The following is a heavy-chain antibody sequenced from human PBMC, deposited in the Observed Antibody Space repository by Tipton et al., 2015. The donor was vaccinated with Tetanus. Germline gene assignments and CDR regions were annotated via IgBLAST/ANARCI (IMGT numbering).Heavy chain of an antibody. CDR1: GFSVSSSY. D-gene: IGHD5-12*01. CDR3: AREAVSGYDPRFDY. V-gene: IGHV3-66*01. Sequence: QLVQSGGGLVKPGGSLRLSCVASGFSVSSSYMSWVRRAPGKGLECVAGFWYGGNTNYADSVKGRFIISRDSSKNTFFLQMNSLRAEDTAVYYCAREAVSGYDPRFDYWGQGTLVTVSS. CDR2: FWYGGNT. J-gene: IGHJ4*02.